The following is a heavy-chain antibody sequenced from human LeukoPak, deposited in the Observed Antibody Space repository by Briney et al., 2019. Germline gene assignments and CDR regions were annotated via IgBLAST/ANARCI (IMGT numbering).Heavy chain of an antibody. CDR1: GGSFSGYY. Sequence: SETLSLTCAVYGGSFSGYYWSWIRQPPGKGPEWIGEINHSGSTNYNPSLKSRVTISVDTSKNQFSLKLSSVTAADTAVYYCARGFGGDHYWGQGTLVTVSS. CDR2: INHSGST. J-gene: IGHJ4*02. V-gene: IGHV4-34*01. CDR3: ARGFGGDHY. D-gene: IGHD2-21*02.